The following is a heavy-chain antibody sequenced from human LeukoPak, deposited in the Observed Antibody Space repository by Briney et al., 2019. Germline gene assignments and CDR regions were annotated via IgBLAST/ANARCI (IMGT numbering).Heavy chain of an antibody. J-gene: IGHJ4*02. V-gene: IGHV4-39*01. D-gene: IGHD1-26*01. CDR3: ARQPGGTYYSPFGY. Sequence: SETLSLTCTVSGGSIRSSSYYWGRIRRPPGKGLEWIGRIYYNGSTYYNPSLKSRVTISVDTSKDQFSLKLSSVTAADTAVYYCARQPGGTYYSPFGYWGQGTLVTVSS. CDR1: GGSIRSSSYY. CDR2: IYYNGST.